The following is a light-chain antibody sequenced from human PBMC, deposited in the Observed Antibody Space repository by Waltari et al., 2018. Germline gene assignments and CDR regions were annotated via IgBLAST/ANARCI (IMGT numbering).Light chain of an antibody. Sequence: QSALPQPASVSGSPGQSITISCTGTSTDIGGYNSVSWYQQYPGKAPKLMIYEVNNRPSEVSNRFSGSKSGNTASLTISGLQAEDEADYYCGSYTTSSRDYVFGTGTKVTVL. CDR2: EVN. CDR3: GSYTTSSRDYV. V-gene: IGLV2-14*01. CDR1: STDIGGYNS. J-gene: IGLJ1*01.